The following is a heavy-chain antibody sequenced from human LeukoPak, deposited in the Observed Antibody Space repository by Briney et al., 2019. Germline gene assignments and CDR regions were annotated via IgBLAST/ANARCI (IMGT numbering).Heavy chain of an antibody. D-gene: IGHD3-3*01. CDR3: ARLDITIFEENEFDP. CDR2: IYYSGST. Sequence: KPSETLSLTCTVSRGSISDYYWSWIRQPPGEGLEWIGSIYYSGSTYYNPSLKSRVTISVDTSKNQFSLKLSSVTAADTAVYYCARLDITIFEENEFDPWGQGALVTVSS. CDR1: RGSISDYY. J-gene: IGHJ5*02. V-gene: IGHV4-59*05.